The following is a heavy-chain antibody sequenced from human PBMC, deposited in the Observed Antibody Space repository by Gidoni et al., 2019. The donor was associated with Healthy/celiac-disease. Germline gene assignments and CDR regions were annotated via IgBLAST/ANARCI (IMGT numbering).Heavy chain of an antibody. CDR1: GGSISSSSYY. CDR3: ARERREYSGYDDYFDY. J-gene: IGHJ4*02. CDR2: IYYSGST. V-gene: IGHV4-39*02. Sequence: QLQLQESGPGLVKPSETLSLTCTVSGGSISSSSYYWGWIRQPPGKGLEWIGSIYYSGSTYYNPSLKSRVTISVDTSKNQFSLKLSSVTAADTAVYYCARERREYSGYDDYFDYWGQGTLVTVSS. D-gene: IGHD5-12*01.